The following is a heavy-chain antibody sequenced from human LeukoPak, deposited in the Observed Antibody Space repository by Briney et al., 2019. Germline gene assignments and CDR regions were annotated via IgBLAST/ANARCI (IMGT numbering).Heavy chain of an antibody. CDR3: ARELYCSGGSCSGDY. V-gene: IGHV4-59*01. Sequence: SETLSLTCNVSGGSISSYYWSWIRQPPGKGLEWIGYISYSGSTNYNPSLKSRVTISVDTSKNQFSLKLSSVTAADTAVYYCARELYCSGGSCSGDYWGQGTLVTVSS. CDR2: ISYSGST. D-gene: IGHD2-15*01. CDR1: GGSISSYY. J-gene: IGHJ4*02.